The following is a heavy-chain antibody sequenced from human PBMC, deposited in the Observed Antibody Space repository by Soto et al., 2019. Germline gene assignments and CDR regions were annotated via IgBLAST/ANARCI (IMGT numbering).Heavy chain of an antibody. CDR3: AKDPSIAAAATYFDY. CDR2: ISYDGSNK. V-gene: IGHV3-30*18. Sequence: GGSMRLSCAASGXTFSSYGMHWVRQAPGKGLEWVAVISYDGSNKYYADSVKGRFTISRDNSKNTLYLQMNSLRAEDTAVYYCAKDPSIAAAATYFDYWGQGTLVTVSS. CDR1: GXTFSSYG. J-gene: IGHJ4*02. D-gene: IGHD6-13*01.